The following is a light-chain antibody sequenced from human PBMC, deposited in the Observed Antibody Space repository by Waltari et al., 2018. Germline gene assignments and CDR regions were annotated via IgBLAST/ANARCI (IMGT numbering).Light chain of an antibody. CDR1: ISRIGSNP. CDR2: STN. V-gene: IGLV1-44*01. CDR3: ASWDDRLNGWV. Sequence: QSVLTQPPSASGTPGQRVTISCSGSISRIGSNPANWYQQPPGTAPNRLIYSTNQRPSGVPDRISGSKTGTSASLAISGLQSEDEAYYYCASWDDRLNGWVFGGGTKLTVL. J-gene: IGLJ3*02.